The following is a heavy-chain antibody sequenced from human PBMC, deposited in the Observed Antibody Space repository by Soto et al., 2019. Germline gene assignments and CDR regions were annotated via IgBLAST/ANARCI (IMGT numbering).Heavy chain of an antibody. Sequence: VQLVESGGGVVQPGRSLRLSCAASGFTFSDYAMHWVRQAPGKGLEWVAVVSHDGRNTHYADSVKGRFTISRDSSKNTVSLEMPRRRAGDTAVYYCAKGGRQWLVTSDFNYWGQGALVTVSS. V-gene: IGHV3-30*18. CDR1: GFTFSDYA. D-gene: IGHD6-19*01. CDR3: AKGGRQWLVTSDFNY. J-gene: IGHJ4*02. CDR2: VSHDGRNT.